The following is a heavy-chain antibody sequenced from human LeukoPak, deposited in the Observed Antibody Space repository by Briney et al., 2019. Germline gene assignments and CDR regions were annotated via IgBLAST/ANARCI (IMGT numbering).Heavy chain of an antibody. CDR3: AKDLRRGGPIDY. CDR2: ITGSGGST. Sequence: GGTLRLSCAASGVTFNGYGMSWGRQAPGKGREWVSSITGSGGSTYYADSVKGRFTISRDNSKNRLYLQMNSLRAEDTAVYYCAKDLRRGGPIDYWGQGTLVTVSS. CDR1: GVTFNGYG. J-gene: IGHJ4*02. V-gene: IGHV3-23*01. D-gene: IGHD6-25*01.